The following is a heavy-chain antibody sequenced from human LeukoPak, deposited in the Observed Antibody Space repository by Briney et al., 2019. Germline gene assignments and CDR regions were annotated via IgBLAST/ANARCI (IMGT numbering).Heavy chain of an antibody. CDR2: ISGSGDKI. D-gene: IGHD3-16*02. CDR3: ARTVDFYVWGSYRHPPYFDY. J-gene: IGHJ4*02. Sequence: GGSLRLSCAASGFTLSDYYMSWIRQAPGKGLEWVSYISGSGDKIYYADSVKGRFTISRDNAKNSLYLQMNSLRAEDTAVYYCARTVDFYVWGSYRHPPYFDYWGQGTLVTVSS. CDR1: GFTLSDYY. V-gene: IGHV3-11*01.